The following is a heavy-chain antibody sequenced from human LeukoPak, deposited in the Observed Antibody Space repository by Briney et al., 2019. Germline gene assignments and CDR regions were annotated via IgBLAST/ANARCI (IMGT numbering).Heavy chain of an antibody. CDR2: ISSSGGTT. J-gene: IGHJ4*02. Sequence: GGSLRLSCAASGFTFSSYAMSWVRQAPGKGLEWVSAISSSGGTTYDADSVKGRFTISRHNSKNTLYLQMNSLRAEDTAVYYCAKDGMYSSSSSYYFDYWGQGTLVTVSS. D-gene: IGHD6-6*01. CDR1: GFTFSSYA. V-gene: IGHV3-23*01. CDR3: AKDGMYSSSSSYYFDY.